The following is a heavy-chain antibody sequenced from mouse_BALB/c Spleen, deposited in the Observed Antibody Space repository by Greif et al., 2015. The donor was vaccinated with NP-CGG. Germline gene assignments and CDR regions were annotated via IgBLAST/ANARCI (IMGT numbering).Heavy chain of an antibody. V-gene: IGHV5-17*02. D-gene: IGHD2-1*01. CDR2: ISSGSSTI. J-gene: IGHJ3*01. CDR1: GFTFSSFG. Sequence: DVHLVESGGGLVQPGGSRKLSCAASGFTFSSFGMHWVRQAPEKGLEWVAYISSGSSTIYYADTVKGRFTISRDNPKNTLFLQMTSLRSEDTAMYYCARSLYYGNAWFAYWGQGTLVTVSA. CDR3: ARSLYYGNAWFAY.